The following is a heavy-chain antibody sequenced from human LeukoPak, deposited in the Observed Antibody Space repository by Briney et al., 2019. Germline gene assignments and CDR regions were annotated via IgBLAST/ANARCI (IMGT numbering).Heavy chain of an antibody. CDR1: GFTFSNAW. Sequence: GGSLRLSCAASGFTFSNAWMSWVRQAPGKGLEWVGRIKSKTDGGTTDYAAPVKGRFTISRGDSKNTLYLQMNSLKTEDTAVYYCTTDYDPWEPPERWGQGTLVTASS. J-gene: IGHJ4*02. V-gene: IGHV3-15*01. D-gene: IGHD1-26*01. CDR2: IKSKTDGGTT. CDR3: TTDYDPWEPPER.